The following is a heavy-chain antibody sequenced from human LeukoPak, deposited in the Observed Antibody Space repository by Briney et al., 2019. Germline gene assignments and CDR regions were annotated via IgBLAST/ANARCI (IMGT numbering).Heavy chain of an antibody. Sequence: SETLSLTCTVSGGSISSSSYYWGWIRQPPGKGLEWIGSIYYSGSTYYNPSLKSRVTISVDTSKNQFSLKLSSVTAADTAVYYCARYSSGYYYRGFDPWGQGTLVTVSS. CDR2: IYYSGST. V-gene: IGHV4-39*01. J-gene: IGHJ5*02. CDR3: ARYSSGYYYRGFDP. D-gene: IGHD3-22*01. CDR1: GGSISSSSYY.